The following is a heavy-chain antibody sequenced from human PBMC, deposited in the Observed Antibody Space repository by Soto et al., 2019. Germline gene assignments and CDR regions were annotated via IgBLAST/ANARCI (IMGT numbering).Heavy chain of an antibody. V-gene: IGHV4-59*12. CDR1: GGSISSYY. J-gene: IGHJ4*02. CDR2: IYYSGST. D-gene: IGHD3-10*01. Sequence: SETLSLTCTVSGGSISSYYWSWIRQPPGKGLEWIGYIYYSGSTNYNPSLKSRVTISVDTSKNQFSLKLSSVTAADTAVYYCARAVLLWFGDPRYYFDYRGQGTLVTVSS. CDR3: ARAVLLWFGDPRYYFDY.